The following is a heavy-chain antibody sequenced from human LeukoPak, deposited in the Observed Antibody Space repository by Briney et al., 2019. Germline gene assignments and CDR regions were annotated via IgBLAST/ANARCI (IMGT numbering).Heavy chain of an antibody. J-gene: IGHJ4*02. CDR2: IYHSGST. CDR3: AREDYYDSSGLFDY. CDR1: GGSISSSNW. D-gene: IGHD3-22*01. V-gene: IGHV4-4*02. Sequence: PSETLSLTCAVSGGSISSSNWWSWVRQPPGKGLEWIGEIYHSGSTYYNPSLKSRVTISVDTSKNQFSLKLSSVTAADTAVYYCAREDYYDSSGLFDYWGQGTLVTVSS.